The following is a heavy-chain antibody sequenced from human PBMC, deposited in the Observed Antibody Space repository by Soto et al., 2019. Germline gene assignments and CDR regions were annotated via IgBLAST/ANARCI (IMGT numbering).Heavy chain of an antibody. J-gene: IGHJ4*02. D-gene: IGHD3-9*01. CDR1: GDSISSDY. V-gene: IGHV4-59*08. CDR2: MHYGGNS. Sequence: PSETLSLTGSVSGDSISSDYCSWFRQPPGKGLDWIGHMHYGGNSDYNPSLRSRVTISVATSKNQFSLNPNSVTAADTAVYYCVRFCPPPYSDALTDYTVAFDYCGQVTVVS. CDR3: VRFCPPPYSDALTDYTVAFDY.